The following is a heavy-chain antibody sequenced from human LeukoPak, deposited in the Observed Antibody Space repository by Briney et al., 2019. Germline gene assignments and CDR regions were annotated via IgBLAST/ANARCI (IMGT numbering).Heavy chain of an antibody. Sequence: SVKVSCKASGGTFTSYAISWVGQAPAQGLEWMGGISIIFSTANCAKKFQGRVMITADESTITAYMELSSLRSEDTAVYYCAAQGGARLDYYYYYGMDVWGQGTTVTVSS. J-gene: IGHJ6*02. CDR1: GGTFTSYA. CDR2: ISIIFSTA. D-gene: IGHD1-26*01. V-gene: IGHV1-69*13. CDR3: AAQGGARLDYYYYYGMDV.